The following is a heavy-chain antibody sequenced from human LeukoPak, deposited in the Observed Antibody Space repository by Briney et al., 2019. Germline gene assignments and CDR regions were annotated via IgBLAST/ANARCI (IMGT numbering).Heavy chain of an antibody. CDR1: GFTFSSYW. CDR3: ARESVAGFWVAYYFDY. V-gene: IGHV3-7*01. J-gene: IGHJ4*02. CDR2: IKQDGSEK. Sequence: PGGSLRLSCAASGFTFSSYWMSWVRQAPGKGLEWVANIKQDGSEKYYVDSVKGRFTISRDNAKNSLYLQMNSLRAEDTAVYYCARESVAGFWVAYYFDYWGQGTLVTVSS. D-gene: IGHD6-19*01.